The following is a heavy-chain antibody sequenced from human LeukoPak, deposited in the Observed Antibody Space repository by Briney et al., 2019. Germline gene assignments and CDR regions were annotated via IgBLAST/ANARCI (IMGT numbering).Heavy chain of an antibody. CDR2: IWYDGSNR. V-gene: IGHV3-33*01. D-gene: IGHD2-2*01. CDR3: ARISCSSTNCPIDH. J-gene: IGHJ4*02. Sequence: GGSLRLSCAASGFTFSNYGMHWVRQAPGKGLEWVAVIWYDGSNRYHADSVKGRFTIARDNSKNTLNLQMNSLRAEDTAVYYCARISCSSTNCPIDHWGQGTLVTVSS. CDR1: GFTFSNYG.